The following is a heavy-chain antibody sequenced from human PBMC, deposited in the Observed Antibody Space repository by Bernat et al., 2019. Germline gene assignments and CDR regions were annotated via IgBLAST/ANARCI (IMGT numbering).Heavy chain of an antibody. CDR3: AKDHSDWGSSFDS. J-gene: IGHJ4*02. V-gene: IGHV3-23*01. D-gene: IGHD3-16*01. Sequence: EVQLLESGGGLVQPGGSLRLSCAASGFTFSSFAMNWVRQAPGRGLEWVSAIPGSGDSTHYADSVKGRFTISRDNAKNTLYLQRKSLRAEDTDVYYCAKDHSDWGSSFDSWGQGILVTVSS. CDR2: IPGSGDST. CDR1: GFTFSSFA.